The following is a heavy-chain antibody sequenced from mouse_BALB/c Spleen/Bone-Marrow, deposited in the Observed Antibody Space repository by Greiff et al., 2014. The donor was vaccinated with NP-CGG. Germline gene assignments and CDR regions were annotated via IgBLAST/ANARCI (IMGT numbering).Heavy chain of an antibody. CDR2: ISDGGGRA. J-gene: IGHJ2*01. CDR3: ARQLDSSGYVLDY. V-gene: IGHV5-12-2*01. D-gene: IGHD3-2*01. Sequence: EVQLVESGGGLVKPGGSLKLSCAASGFSFSSYTMSWIRQTPEKRLEWVAYISDGGGRAYYPDTVKGRFTISRDNAKNTLYLQMSSLKSEDTAIYYCARQLDSSGYVLDYWGQGTTLTVSS. CDR1: GFSFSSYT.